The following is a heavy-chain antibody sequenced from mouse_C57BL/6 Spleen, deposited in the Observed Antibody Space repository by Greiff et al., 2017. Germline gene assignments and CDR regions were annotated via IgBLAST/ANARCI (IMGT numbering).Heavy chain of an antibody. CDR3: ARHDGYYGSFGY. CDR2: INSDGGST. D-gene: IGHD2-3*01. V-gene: IGHV5-2*01. CDR1: EYEFPSHD. J-gene: IGHJ2*01. Sequence: EVKLMESGGGLVQPGESLKLSCESNEYEFPSHDMSWVRKTPEKRLELVAAINSDGGSTYYPDTMERRFIISRDNTKKTLYLQMSNLRSEDTALYYCARHDGYYGSFGYWGQGTTLTVSS.